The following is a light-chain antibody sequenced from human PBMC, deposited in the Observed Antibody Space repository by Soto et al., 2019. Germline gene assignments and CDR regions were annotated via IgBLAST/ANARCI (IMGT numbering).Light chain of an antibody. V-gene: IGKV1-9*01. CDR3: QQLNDYPHT. CDR2: GAS. J-gene: IGKJ4*01. Sequence: DIQLTQSPPFLSASVGDRVTITCRASQDISRFLAWFQQKPGKAPKLLIYGASTLQSGVPSRFSGSGSGTEFTITISSLQPEDFATYYCQQLNDYPHTFGGGTKVEIK. CDR1: QDISRF.